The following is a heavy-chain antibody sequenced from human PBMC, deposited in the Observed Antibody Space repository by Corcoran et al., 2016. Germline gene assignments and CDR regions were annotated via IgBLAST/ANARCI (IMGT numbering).Heavy chain of an antibody. CDR2: ISPGDSDT. CDR3: ARQEENADWFDP. CDR1: GYSFTSYW. V-gene: IGHV5-51*01. D-gene: IGHD1-1*01. Sequence: EVQLVQSGAEVKKPGESLKISCKGSGYSFTSYWNGWVRQMPGKGLEWMGIISPGDSDTRNSPSFQGQVTISADKSISTTYLQWSSLKASDTAMYDCARQEENADWFDPWGQGTLVTVSS. J-gene: IGHJ5*02.